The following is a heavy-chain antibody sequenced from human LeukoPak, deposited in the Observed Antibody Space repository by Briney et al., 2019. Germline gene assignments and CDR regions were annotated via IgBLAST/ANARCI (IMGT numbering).Heavy chain of an antibody. Sequence: GGSLRLPCVGYGFTFTRDTMNWVRQAPGKGLEWVSSIDSTSGYTHNADSVKGRFTISRDNAKSSLYLQMNSLRAEDTAVYYCARGGEYTGYDWVLSYWGQGTLVTVSS. CDR2: IDSTSGYT. CDR1: GFTFTRDT. J-gene: IGHJ4*02. CDR3: ARGGEYTGYDWVLSY. V-gene: IGHV3-21*01. D-gene: IGHD5-12*01.